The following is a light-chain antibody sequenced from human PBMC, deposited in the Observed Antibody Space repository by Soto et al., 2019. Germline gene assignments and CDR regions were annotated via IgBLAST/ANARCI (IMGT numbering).Light chain of an antibody. V-gene: IGKV2-28*01. J-gene: IGKJ4*01. Sequence: DIVMTQSPLSLPVTPGEPASISCRSSRSLLHSNGYNYLDWYLQKPGQSPQLLIYLGSNRASGVPDRFSGSGSGTDFTLKISRVEAEDVGVYYCMQALQTMLTFGGGTKVDIK. CDR2: LGS. CDR3: MQALQTMLT. CDR1: RSLLHSNGYNY.